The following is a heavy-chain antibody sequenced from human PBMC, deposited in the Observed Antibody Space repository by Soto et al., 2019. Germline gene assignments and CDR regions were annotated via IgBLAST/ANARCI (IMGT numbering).Heavy chain of an antibody. D-gene: IGHD6-13*01. Sequence: LSLTCTVSGGSISSGDYYWSWIRQPPGKGLEWIGYIYYSGSTYYNPSLKSRVTISGDTSKNQFSLKVSSVTAADTAVYYCARGTSWQLPFDYWGQGTLVTVSS. V-gene: IGHV4-30-4*01. J-gene: IGHJ4*02. CDR2: IYYSGST. CDR3: ARGTSWQLPFDY. CDR1: GGSISSGDYY.